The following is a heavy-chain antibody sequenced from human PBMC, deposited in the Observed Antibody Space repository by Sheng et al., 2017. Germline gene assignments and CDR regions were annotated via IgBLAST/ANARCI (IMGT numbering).Heavy chain of an antibody. Sequence: QPHLQESGPGLVRPSETLSLTCTVSGGSISSRSDYWGWIASPQERGWSGLGAVYYRGSTFYNPSLKSRVTISLDTSKNQFSLRLSSVTAADTAVYYCARDPYLGMSDYWGQGTLVTVSS. V-gene: IGHV4-39*07. CDR1: GGSISSRSDY. CDR3: ARDPYLGMSDY. CDR2: VYYRGST. J-gene: IGHJ4*02. D-gene: IGHD3-16*01.